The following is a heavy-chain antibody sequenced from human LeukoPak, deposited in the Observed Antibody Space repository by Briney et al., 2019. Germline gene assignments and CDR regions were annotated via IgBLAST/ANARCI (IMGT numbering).Heavy chain of an antibody. V-gene: IGHV3-23*01. CDR3: AKTTVGYSSGRYPGWPADC. CDR2: ICGSGGCT. CDR1: GFTFNTYA. D-gene: IGHD6-19*01. J-gene: IGHJ4*02. Sequence: PGGSLRLSCEVSGFTFNTYAIYWVRQAPGKGLEWVSGICGSGGCTYYADSVKGRFTISRDNSKNTVYLQMNSLTADDTAVYYCAKTTVGYSSGRYPGWPADCWGQGTLVTVSS.